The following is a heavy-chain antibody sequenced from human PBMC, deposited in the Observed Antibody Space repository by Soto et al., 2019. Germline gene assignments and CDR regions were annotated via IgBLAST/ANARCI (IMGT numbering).Heavy chain of an antibody. D-gene: IGHD3-10*01. Sequence: TLSVTCTVSGGSISSGGYYWSWMRQNAGKGLEWIGYIYYSGSTYYNPSLKSLATISVDTSKNQFSLKLSSVTAADTAVYYCARSVTPWGQGTLVAVSS. CDR2: IYYSGST. CDR1: GGSISSGGYY. J-gene: IGHJ5*02. CDR3: ARSVTP. V-gene: IGHV4-31*01.